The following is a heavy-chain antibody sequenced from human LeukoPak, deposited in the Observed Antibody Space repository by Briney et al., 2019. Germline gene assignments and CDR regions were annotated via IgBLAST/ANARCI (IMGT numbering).Heavy chain of an antibody. D-gene: IGHD5-24*01. CDR3: ARHNAGYNPHRYMDV. CDR1: GGSFSGYY. J-gene: IGHJ6*03. V-gene: IGHV4-34*01. CDR2: IYYSGST. Sequence: PSETLSLTCAVYGGSFSGYYWSWIRQPPGKGLEWIGSIYYSGSTYYNPSLKSRVTISVDTSKNHFSLKLSSVTAADTAVYYCARHNAGYNPHRYMDVWGKGTTVTVSS.